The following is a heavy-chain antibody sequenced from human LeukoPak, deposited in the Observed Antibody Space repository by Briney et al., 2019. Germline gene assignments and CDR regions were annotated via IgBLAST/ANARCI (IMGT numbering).Heavy chain of an antibody. D-gene: IGHD6-19*01. V-gene: IGHV5-51*01. J-gene: IGHJ3*02. CDR3: ATRYSSGWYDAFHI. CDR1: GYSFTSYW. CDR2: IYPGDSDT. Sequence: GEALKISCQGSGYSFTSYWIGWGRQMPGKGLEWMGIIYPGDSDTRYSPSFQGQVTISVDKSISTAYLQWSSLKASDTAMYYCATRYSSGWYDAFHIWGQGTMVTVSS.